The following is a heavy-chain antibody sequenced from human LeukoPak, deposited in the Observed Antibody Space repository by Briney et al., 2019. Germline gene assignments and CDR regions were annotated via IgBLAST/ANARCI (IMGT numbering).Heavy chain of an antibody. D-gene: IGHD1-26*01. CDR1: GFTFSSYG. Sequence: PGRSLRLSCAASGFTFSSYGMHWVRQAPGKGLEWVAVISYDGSNKYYADSVKGRFTISRDNSKNTLYLQMNSLRAEDTAVYYCAKDWDLGKQPCFDYWGQGTLVTVSS. CDR3: AKDWDLGKQPCFDY. CDR2: ISYDGSNK. V-gene: IGHV3-30*18. J-gene: IGHJ4*02.